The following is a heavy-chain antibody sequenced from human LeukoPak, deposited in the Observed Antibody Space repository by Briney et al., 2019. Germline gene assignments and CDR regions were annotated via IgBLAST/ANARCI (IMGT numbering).Heavy chain of an antibody. D-gene: IGHD3-10*01. CDR2: VHTTGGT. CDR1: GGSISGHY. CDR3: AKGGESSLPFDY. Sequence: SETLSLASTVSGGSISGHYWSWIRQPAGKEPEWIGRVHTTGGTNYNPSLKSRLTMSVDTSKNQFSLHLTSVTAADTAVYYCAKGGESSLPFDYWGQGTLVTVSS. J-gene: IGHJ4*02. V-gene: IGHV4-4*07.